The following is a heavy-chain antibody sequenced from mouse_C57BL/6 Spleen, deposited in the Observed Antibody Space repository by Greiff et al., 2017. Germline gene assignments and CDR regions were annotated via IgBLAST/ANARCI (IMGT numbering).Heavy chain of an antibody. V-gene: IGHV5-4*01. J-gene: IGHJ4*01. CDR3: AREGGTVVASYYAMDY. CDR1: GFTFSSYA. CDR2: ISDGGSYT. D-gene: IGHD1-1*01. Sequence: EVKLVESGGGLVKPGGSLKLSCAASGFTFSSYAMSWVRQTPEKRLEWVATISDGGSYTYYPDNVKGRFTISRDNAKNNLYLQMSHLKSEDTAMYYCAREGGTVVASYYAMDYWGQGTSVTVSS.